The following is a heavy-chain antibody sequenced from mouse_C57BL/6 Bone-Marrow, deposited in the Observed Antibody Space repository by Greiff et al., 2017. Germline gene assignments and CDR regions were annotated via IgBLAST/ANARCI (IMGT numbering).Heavy chain of an antibody. CDR2: IYPTSGRT. CDR1: GYTFTSYW. V-gene: IGHV1-55*01. D-gene: IGHD4-1*01. Sequence: QVQLQQPGAELVKPGASVKMSCKASGYTFTSYWITWVKQRPGPGLEWIGDIYPTSGRTNYNEKFKSKAILTVDTSSNTAYMQLSSLTSEDSAVFYCARSGPLGRSFDYWGQGTTLTVSS. J-gene: IGHJ2*01. CDR3: ARSGPLGRSFDY.